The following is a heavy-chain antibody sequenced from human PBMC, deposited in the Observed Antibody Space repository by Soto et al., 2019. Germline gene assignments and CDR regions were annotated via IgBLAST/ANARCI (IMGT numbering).Heavy chain of an antibody. CDR1: GFTFSSYS. CDR3: ASGPGVAGTSDY. J-gene: IGHJ4*02. D-gene: IGHD6-19*01. CDR2: ISSSSSYI. V-gene: IGHV3-21*01. Sequence: EVQLVESGGGLVKPGGSLRLSCAASGFTFSSYSMNWVRQAPGKGLEWVSSISSSSSYIYYADSVKGRFTISRDNAKNSLYLQMNSLRAEDTAVYYCASGPGVAGTSDYWGQGTLVTVSS.